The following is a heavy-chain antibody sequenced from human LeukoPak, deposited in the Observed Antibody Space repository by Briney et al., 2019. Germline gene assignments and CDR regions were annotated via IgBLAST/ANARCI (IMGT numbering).Heavy chain of an antibody. Sequence: SETLSLTCAVYGGSFSGYYWSWIRQPPGKGLEWIGEINHSGSTNYNPSLKSRVTISVDTSKNQFSLKLSSVTAADTAVYYCARGSRDGYNVYYFDYWGQGTLVTVSS. V-gene: IGHV4-34*01. CDR1: GGSFSGYY. CDR3: ARGSRDGYNVYYFDY. J-gene: IGHJ4*02. CDR2: INHSGST. D-gene: IGHD5-24*01.